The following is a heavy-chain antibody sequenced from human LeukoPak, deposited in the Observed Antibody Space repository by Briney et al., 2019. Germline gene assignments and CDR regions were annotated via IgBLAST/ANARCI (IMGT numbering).Heavy chain of an antibody. CDR1: GFTFSSYS. CDR2: ISSSSSYI. Sequence: AGGSLRLSCAASGFTFSSYSMNWVRQAPGKGLEWVSSISSSSSYIYYADSVKGRFTISRDNAKNSLYLQMNSLRAEDTAVYYCARVGGRGGYSYGWDYFDYWGQGTLVTVSS. CDR3: ARVGGRGGYSYGWDYFDY. D-gene: IGHD5-18*01. V-gene: IGHV3-21*01. J-gene: IGHJ4*02.